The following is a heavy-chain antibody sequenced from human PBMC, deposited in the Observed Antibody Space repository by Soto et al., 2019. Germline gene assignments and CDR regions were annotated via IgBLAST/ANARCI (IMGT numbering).Heavy chain of an antibody. CDR3: VKDKGLEENSELWFDY. Sequence: PGGSLRLSCAASGFTFSSYGMHWVRQAPGKGLEWVAVISYDGSNKYYADSVKGRFTISRDNSKNTLYLQMNSLRAEDTAVNYCVKDKGLEENSELWFDYWGQGTLVTVS. D-gene: IGHD3-10*01. V-gene: IGHV3-30*18. CDR1: GFTFSSYG. J-gene: IGHJ4*02. CDR2: ISYDGSNK.